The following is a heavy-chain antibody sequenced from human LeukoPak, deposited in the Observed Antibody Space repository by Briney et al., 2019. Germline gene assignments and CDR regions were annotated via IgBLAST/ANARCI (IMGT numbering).Heavy chain of an antibody. D-gene: IGHD6-19*01. V-gene: IGHV1-8*01. Sequence: ASVKVSCKASGYTFTSYDINWVRQATGQGLEWMGWMNPNSGNTGYAQKFQGRVTITRNTSISTAYMELSSLRSEDTAVYYCARGLLKPSSGWYMNYYYYYYMDVWGKGTTVTVSS. CDR1: GYTFTSYD. CDR2: MNPNSGNT. J-gene: IGHJ6*03. CDR3: ARGLLKPSSGWYMNYYYYYYMDV.